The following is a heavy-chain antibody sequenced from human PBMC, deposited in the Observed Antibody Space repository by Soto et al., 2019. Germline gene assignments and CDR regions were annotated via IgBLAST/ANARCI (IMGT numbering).Heavy chain of an antibody. CDR3: AKDSPSYTTSPFYLDS. Sequence: PGGSLRLSCAAFGFDFNKYAMTWVRQAPGKGLQWVSSITSNGDSTYYADSVKGRFTTSRDNSKNTLYLQMNSLRADDTAVFYCAKDSPSYTTSPFYLDSWGQGTPVTVSS. J-gene: IGHJ4*02. CDR2: ITSNGDST. V-gene: IGHV3-23*01. CDR1: GFDFNKYA. D-gene: IGHD2-2*02.